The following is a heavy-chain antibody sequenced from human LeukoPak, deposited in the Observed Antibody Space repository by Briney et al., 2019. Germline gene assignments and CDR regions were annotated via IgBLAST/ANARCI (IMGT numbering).Heavy chain of an antibody. CDR2: ISTTSSTI. CDR3: ARALRFNYDDY. CDR1: GFTFSSYS. J-gene: IGHJ4*02. Sequence: QPGGSLRLSCAASGFTFSSYSMNWVRQAPGKGLEWVSYISTTSSTIHYADSVKGRFTISRDNAKNSPYLQMNSLRAEDTAVYYCARALRFNYDDYWGQGTLVTVSS. V-gene: IGHV3-48*01. D-gene: IGHD3-3*01.